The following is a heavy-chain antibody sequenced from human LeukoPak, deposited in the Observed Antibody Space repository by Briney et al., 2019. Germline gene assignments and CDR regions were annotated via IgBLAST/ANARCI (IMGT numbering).Heavy chain of an antibody. CDR1: GFTFSSYA. V-gene: IGHV3-64D*09. D-gene: IGHD3-3*01. CDR2: ISSNVCST. Sequence: GGSLRLSCSASGFTFSSYAMHWVRQAPGKGLEYVSAISSNVCSTYYADSVKGRFTISRDNSKNTLYLQMSSLRAEDTAVYYSVKDLEYDFWCGYLDYWGQGTLVTVSS. CDR3: VKDLEYDFWCGYLDY. J-gene: IGHJ4*02.